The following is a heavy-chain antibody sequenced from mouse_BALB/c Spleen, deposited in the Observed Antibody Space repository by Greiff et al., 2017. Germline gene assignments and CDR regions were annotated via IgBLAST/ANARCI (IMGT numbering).Heavy chain of an antibody. CDR2: IDPANGNT. Sequence: VQLQQSGAELVKPGASVKLSCTASGFNIKDTYMHWVKQRPEQGLEWIGRIDPANGNTKYDPKFQGKATITADTSSNTAYLQLSSLTSEDTAVYYCAREGDYGNYGFAYWGQGTLVTVSA. CDR3: AREGDYGNYGFAY. J-gene: IGHJ3*01. V-gene: IGHV14-3*02. CDR1: GFNIKDTY. D-gene: IGHD2-1*01.